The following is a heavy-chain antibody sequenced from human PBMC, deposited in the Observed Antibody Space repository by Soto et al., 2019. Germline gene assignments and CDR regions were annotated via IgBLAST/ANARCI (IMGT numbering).Heavy chain of an antibody. Sequence: GSLRLSCAASGFTFSTYDMHWVRQATGKGLEWVSAIGTIRDTYDLDSVKGRFTISRENAKNSVYLQMNSLRAGDTAVYYCARGRSNQYESSPPPKFDPWGRGTLVTVSS. D-gene: IGHD2-8*01. CDR1: GFTFSTYD. V-gene: IGHV3-13*01. CDR2: IGTIRDT. J-gene: IGHJ5*02. CDR3: ARGRSNQYESSPPPKFDP.